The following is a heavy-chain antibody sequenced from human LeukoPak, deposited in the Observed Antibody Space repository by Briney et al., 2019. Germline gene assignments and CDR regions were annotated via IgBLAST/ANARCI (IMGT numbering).Heavy chain of an antibody. CDR1: GGSISSGDYY. J-gene: IGHJ3*02. D-gene: IGHD3-22*01. Sequence: SQTLSLTCTVSGGSISSGDYYWSWIRQPPGKGLEWIGYIYYSGSTYYNPSLQSRFTISVDTSKNPFSLKLSSVTAADTAVYYCARASPYYYDSSGPYDAFDIWGQGTMVTVSS. CDR2: IYYSGST. CDR3: ARASPYYYDSSGPYDAFDI. V-gene: IGHV4-30-4*08.